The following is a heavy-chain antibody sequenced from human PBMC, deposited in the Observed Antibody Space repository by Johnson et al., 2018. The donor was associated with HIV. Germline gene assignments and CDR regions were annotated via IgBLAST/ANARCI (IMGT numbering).Heavy chain of an antibody. J-gene: IGHJ3*02. V-gene: IGHV3-13*01. CDR2: IGTAGDT. D-gene: IGHD2-2*01. CDR3: ARDLMGLIVVDPDAFDI. CDR1: GFTFSSYD. Sequence: VQLVESGGGLVQPGGSLRLSCAAYGFTFSSYDMHWVRQATGKGLEWVSAIGTAGDTYYPGSVKGRFTISRDNSKNTLYLQMNSLRAEDTAVYYCARDLMGLIVVDPDAFDIWCQGTMVTVAS.